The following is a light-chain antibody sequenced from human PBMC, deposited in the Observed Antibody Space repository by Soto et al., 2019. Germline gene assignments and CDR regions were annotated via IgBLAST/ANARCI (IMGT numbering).Light chain of an antibody. CDR1: QSVSSN. CDR3: QQYNNWPIT. V-gene: IGKV3-15*01. CDR2: GAS. J-gene: IGKJ5*01. Sequence: DIVLTQSPVTLSLSPVERATLSCRASQSVSSNLAWYQQKPGQAPRLLIYGASTRATGIPARFSGSGSGTEFTLTISSLQSEDFEIYYCQQYNNWPITVGQGTRL.